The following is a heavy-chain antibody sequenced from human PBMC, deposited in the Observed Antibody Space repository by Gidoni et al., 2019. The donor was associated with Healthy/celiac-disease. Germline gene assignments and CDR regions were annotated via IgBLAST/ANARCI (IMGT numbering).Heavy chain of an antibody. CDR3: ARDHPVVVPAATNYYYYGMDV. CDR1: GGTFSSYA. D-gene: IGHD2-2*01. Sequence: QVQLVQSGAEVKKPGSSVKVSCKASGGTFSSYAISWVRQAPGQGLEWMGRIIPIFGIANYAQKFQGRVTITADKSTSTAYMELSSLRSEDTAVYYCARDHPVVVPAATNYYYYGMDVWGQGTTVTVSS. CDR2: IIPIFGIA. J-gene: IGHJ6*02. V-gene: IGHV1-69*04.